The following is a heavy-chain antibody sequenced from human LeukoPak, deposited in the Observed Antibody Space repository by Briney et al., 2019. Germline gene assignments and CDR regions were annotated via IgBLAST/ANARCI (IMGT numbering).Heavy chain of an antibody. J-gene: IGHJ4*02. CDR1: GYTFITYG. Sequence: ASVKVSCKASGYTFITYGISWLRQAPGQGLEWMGWISTYNGDTNYAQKFQGRVTLTTDTSTSTVYMELGSLRSDDTAVYYCARRGSVDTPMSNWEWWHWGQGTLVTVSS. V-gene: IGHV1-18*01. D-gene: IGHD5-18*01. CDR2: ISTYNGDT. CDR3: ARRGSVDTPMSNWEWWH.